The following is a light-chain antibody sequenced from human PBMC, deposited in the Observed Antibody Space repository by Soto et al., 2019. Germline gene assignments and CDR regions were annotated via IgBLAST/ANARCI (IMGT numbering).Light chain of an antibody. CDR2: DAS. Sequence: EIVLTQSPGTLSLSPGELAALSCRASRSLSSTSLAWYQQRPGQAPRLLIYDASSRATGIPDRFSGSGSGADFTLTISRLEPDDFAVYYCQQYGSSPRTFGQGTKV. CDR1: RSLSSTS. J-gene: IGKJ1*01. CDR3: QQYGSSPRT. V-gene: IGKV3-20*01.